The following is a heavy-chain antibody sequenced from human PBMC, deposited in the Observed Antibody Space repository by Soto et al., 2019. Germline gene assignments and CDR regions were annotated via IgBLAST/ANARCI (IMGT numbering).Heavy chain of an antibody. CDR2: ISAYNGNT. CDR3: ARELTEYCSSTSCYYY. J-gene: IGHJ4*02. V-gene: IGHV1-18*01. CDR1: GYTFTNYG. D-gene: IGHD2-2*01. Sequence: ASVKVSCKASGYTFTNYGISWVRQAPGQGLEWMGWISAYNGNTNYAQKFQGRVTMTTDTSTSTAYMELRSLRSDDTAVYYCARELTEYCSSTSCYYYWGQGNLVTVS.